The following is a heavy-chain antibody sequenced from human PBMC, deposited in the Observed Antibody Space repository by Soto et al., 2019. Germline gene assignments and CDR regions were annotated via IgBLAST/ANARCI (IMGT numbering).Heavy chain of an antibody. CDR2: INPNSGGT. D-gene: IGHD3-10*01. V-gene: IGHV1-2*04. J-gene: IGHJ4*02. Sequence: ASVKVSCKASGYTFTGYYMHWVRQAPGQGLEWMGWINPNSGGTNYAQKFQGWVTMTRDTSISTAYMELSRLRSDDTAVYYCARVAREDGYYFDYSGQGTLVTVSS. CDR3: ARVAREDGYYFDY. CDR1: GYTFTGYY.